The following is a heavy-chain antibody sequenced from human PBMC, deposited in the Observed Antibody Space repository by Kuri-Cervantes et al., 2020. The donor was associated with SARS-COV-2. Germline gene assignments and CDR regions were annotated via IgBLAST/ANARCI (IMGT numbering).Heavy chain of an antibody. D-gene: IGHD4-17*01. V-gene: IGHV4-38-2*01. J-gene: IGHJ3*02. Sequence: SETLSLTCAASDYSISSGYYRGWIRPHPGEGLEWIGSVYYGGGIYYNPSLKTRVAISVDTSNNHFSLRLTSVAAADTAVYYCARHKDYGDYLGAFDIWGQGTMVTVSS. CDR3: ARHKDYGDYLGAFDI. CDR1: DYSISSGYY. CDR2: VYYGGGI.